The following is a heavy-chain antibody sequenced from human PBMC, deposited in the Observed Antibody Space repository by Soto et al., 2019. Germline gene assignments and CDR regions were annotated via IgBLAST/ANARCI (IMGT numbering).Heavy chain of an antibody. Sequence: SETLSLTCTVSGGSVTNSSYYWGWIRQSPGKGLEWIGSVYYRGRSYSKSSVKSRVTISVDTSKNRFSLSLNSVTASDTAVYFRVSQRTTVPTQAYFDYWGPGALVTVSS. CDR3: VSQRTTVPTQAYFDY. D-gene: IGHD4-17*01. CDR2: VYYRGRS. J-gene: IGHJ4*02. V-gene: IGHV4-39*01. CDR1: GGSVTNSSYY.